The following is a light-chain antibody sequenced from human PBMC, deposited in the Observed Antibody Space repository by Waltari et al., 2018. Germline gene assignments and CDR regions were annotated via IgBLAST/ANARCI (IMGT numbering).Light chain of an antibody. CDR3: QQYYSIPLT. J-gene: IGKJ4*01. Sequence: DIVMTQSADSLAVSLGERATINCKSSQSVLYSSNNKNYLAWYQQKPGQPPKLLIYWASTRESGVPDRFTGSGSGTDSTLTISSLQAEDVAVYYCQQYYSIPLTFGGGTTVEIK. V-gene: IGKV4-1*01. CDR1: QSVLYSSNNKNY. CDR2: WAS.